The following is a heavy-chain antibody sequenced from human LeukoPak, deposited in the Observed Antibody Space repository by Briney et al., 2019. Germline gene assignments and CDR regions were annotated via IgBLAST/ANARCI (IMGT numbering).Heavy chain of an antibody. CDR2: ISSSSSYI. Sequence: EGSLRLSCAASGFTFSSYSMNWVRQAPGKGLEWVSSISSSSSYIYYADSVKGRFTISRDNAKNSLYLQMNSLRAEDTAVYYCARAYGDYVDYYYGMDVWGQGTTVTVSS. CDR1: GFTFSSYS. J-gene: IGHJ6*02. CDR3: ARAYGDYVDYYYGMDV. V-gene: IGHV3-21*01. D-gene: IGHD4-17*01.